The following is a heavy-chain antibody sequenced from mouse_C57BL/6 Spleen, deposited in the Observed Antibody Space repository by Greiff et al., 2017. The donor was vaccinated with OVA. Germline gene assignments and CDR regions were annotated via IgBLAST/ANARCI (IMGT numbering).Heavy chain of an antibody. CDR3: ARSVTTVVASPYAMDY. V-gene: IGHV1-50*01. D-gene: IGHD1-1*01. CDR2: IDPSDSYT. J-gene: IGHJ4*01. CDR1: GYTFTSYW. Sequence: QVQLQQPGAELVKPGASVKLSCKASGYTFTSYWMQWVKQRPGQGLEWIGEIDPSDSYTNYNQKFKGKATLTVDTSSSTAYMQLSSLTSEDSAVYYCARSVTTVVASPYAMDYWGQGTSVTVSS.